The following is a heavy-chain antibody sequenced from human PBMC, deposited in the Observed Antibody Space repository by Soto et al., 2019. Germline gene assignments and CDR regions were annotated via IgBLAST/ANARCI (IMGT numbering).Heavy chain of an antibody. D-gene: IGHD6-6*01. CDR1: GFTLSRQD. J-gene: IGHJ5*02. CDR3: VTGAWDGSSSPSDR. CDR2: LSYDGIAQ. V-gene: IGHV3-30*03. Sequence: QEQLVESGGDVVQPGGSLRLSCAASGFTLSRQDMHWVRQAPCKRLEWVAVLSYDGIAQYYADSVKGRFTISRDNSKNTLYLQMNPLRVEDTALYDCVTGAWDGSSSPSDRWGQGTLVTVSS.